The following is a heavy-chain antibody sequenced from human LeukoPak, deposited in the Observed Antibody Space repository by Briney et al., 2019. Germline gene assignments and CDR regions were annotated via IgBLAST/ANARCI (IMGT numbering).Heavy chain of an antibody. Sequence: GVSLRLPCAASGLPFSSYGMHWVRQARGKGLEWVAFIRYDGSNKYYADSVKGRFAISRDNSKNTLYLQMDSLRAEDTAVYYCAKDPLYSGASPPRYYGMDVWGQGTTVTVSS. CDR1: GLPFSSYG. CDR2: IRYDGSNK. D-gene: IGHD2-8*01. CDR3: AKDPLYSGASPPRYYGMDV. J-gene: IGHJ6*02. V-gene: IGHV3-30*02.